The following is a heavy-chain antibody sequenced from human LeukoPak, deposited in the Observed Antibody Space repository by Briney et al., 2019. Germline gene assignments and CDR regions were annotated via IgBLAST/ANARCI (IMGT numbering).Heavy chain of an antibody. V-gene: IGHV3-66*01. CDR2: IYSGGST. CDR3: ARGFNDFWSGSQLEY. CDR1: GFTVSSNY. Sequence: PGGSLRLSCEASGFTVSSNYMSWVRQAPGKGLEWVSVIYSGGSTYYADSVKGRFTISRDNSKNTLYLQMNSLRPEDTAVYYCARGFNDFWSGSQLEYWGQGTLVTVSS. D-gene: IGHD3-3*01. J-gene: IGHJ4*02.